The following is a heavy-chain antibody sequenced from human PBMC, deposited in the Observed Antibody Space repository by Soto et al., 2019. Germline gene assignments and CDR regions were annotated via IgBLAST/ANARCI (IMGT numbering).Heavy chain of an antibody. Sequence: GGSVKVSCKASGYTFTIYGISCVLQAPGQGLEWMGCISAYNGNTNYAQKLQGRVTMTTDTSTSTAYMELRSLRSDDTAVYYCARGLNPWVLFDHWGQGTLVTVSS. CDR3: ARGLNPWVLFDH. CDR1: GYTFTIYG. CDR2: ISAYNGNT. D-gene: IGHD3-16*01. V-gene: IGHV1-18*04. J-gene: IGHJ4*02.